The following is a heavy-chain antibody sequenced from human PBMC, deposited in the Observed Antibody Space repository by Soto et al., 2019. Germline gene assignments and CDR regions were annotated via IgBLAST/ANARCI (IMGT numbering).Heavy chain of an antibody. CDR3: AQTHGWPGFDY. CDR2: IYNGEST. Sequence: QVQLQESGPGLVKPSETMALTCTASGGSLISRYWNWIRQPPGKGLEWIGHIYNGESTNDNPSLKSRVTISVDTSKNQFSLKLGSVTAADTAVYYCAQTHGWPGFDYWGQGLLVTVSS. CDR1: GGSLISRY. V-gene: IGHV4-59*01. D-gene: IGHD6-19*01. J-gene: IGHJ4*02.